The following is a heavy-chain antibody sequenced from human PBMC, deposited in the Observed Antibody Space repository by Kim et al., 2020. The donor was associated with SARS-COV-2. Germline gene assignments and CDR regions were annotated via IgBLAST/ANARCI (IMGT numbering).Heavy chain of an antibody. CDR3: ARLRYSSGWSNFDY. J-gene: IGHJ4*02. Sequence: NPSRKSRVTIAVDTSKNQFSLKLSSVTAADTAVYYCARLRYSSGWSNFDYWGQGTLVTVSS. V-gene: IGHV4-59*08. D-gene: IGHD6-19*01.